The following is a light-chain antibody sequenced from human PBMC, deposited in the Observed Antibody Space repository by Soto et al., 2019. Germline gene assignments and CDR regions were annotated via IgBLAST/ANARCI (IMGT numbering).Light chain of an antibody. CDR1: QGISSH. CDR2: AAS. CDR3: QQVNGYPHT. J-gene: IGKJ2*01. V-gene: IGKV1-9*01. Sequence: DIQLTQSPSFLSASVGDRVTITCRASQGISSHLAWYQQIPGKGPKLLIYAASTLHSGVPSRFSGSGYGTDFTLAISSLQPEDFATYYCQQVNGYPHTFGEGTNLEIK.